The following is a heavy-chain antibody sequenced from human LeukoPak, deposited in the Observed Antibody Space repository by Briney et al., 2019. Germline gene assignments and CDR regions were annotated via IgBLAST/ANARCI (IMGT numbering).Heavy chain of an antibody. V-gene: IGHV4-34*01. CDR3: ASTYYDFWSGQRFDY. Sequence: SETLSLTCAVYGGSFSGYYWSWNRQPPGKGLEWIGEINHSGGTNYNPSLKSRVTISVDTSKNQFSLKLSSVTAADTAVYYCASTYYDFWSGQRFDYWGQGTLVTVSS. CDR1: GGSFSGYY. D-gene: IGHD3-3*01. J-gene: IGHJ4*02. CDR2: INHSGGT.